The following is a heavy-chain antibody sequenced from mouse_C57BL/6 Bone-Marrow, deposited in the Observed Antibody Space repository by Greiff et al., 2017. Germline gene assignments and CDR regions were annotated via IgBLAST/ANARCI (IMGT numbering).Heavy chain of an antibody. D-gene: IGHD2-1*01. J-gene: IGHJ2*01. CDR2: IYPRSGNT. CDR3: ARSDYDNCVEYYFDY. V-gene: IGHV1-81*01. Sequence: VQLQQSGAELARPGASVKLSCKASGYTFTSYGISWVKQRTGQGLEWIGEIYPRSGNTYYNAKFKGKATLTADKSSSTAYMELRSLTAEDSAVYFCARSDYDNCVEYYFDYWGQGTTLTVSS. CDR1: GYTFTSYG.